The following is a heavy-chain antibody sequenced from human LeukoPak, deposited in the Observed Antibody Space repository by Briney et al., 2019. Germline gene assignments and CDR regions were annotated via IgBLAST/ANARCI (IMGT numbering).Heavy chain of an antibody. CDR2: VRYGGNIK. D-gene: IGHD6-19*01. CDR3: ARVAVASFDAFDI. J-gene: IGHJ3*02. V-gene: IGHV3-30*02. Sequence: GGSLRLSCAASEFTFSAYAMHWIRQAPGRGLEWVAFVRYGGNIKYYADSVKGRFTISRDNAKNSLYLQMNSLRAEDTAVYYCARVAVASFDAFDIWGQGTMVTVSS. CDR1: EFTFSAYA.